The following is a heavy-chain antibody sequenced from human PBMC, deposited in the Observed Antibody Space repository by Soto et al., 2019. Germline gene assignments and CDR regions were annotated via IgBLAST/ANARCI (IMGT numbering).Heavy chain of an antibody. D-gene: IGHD4-17*01. CDR1: GYSFAGYW. CDR3: ARCHRGLRCHLDS. V-gene: IGHV5-10-1*01. J-gene: IGHJ4*02. Sequence: GESLKISCKGSGYSFAGYWITWVRQKPGKGLEWMGRIDPSDSQTYYSPSFRGHVTISVTKSITTVFLQWSSLTSDDTAVYFCARCHRGLRCHLDSWGQGTLVTVSS. CDR2: IDPSDSQT.